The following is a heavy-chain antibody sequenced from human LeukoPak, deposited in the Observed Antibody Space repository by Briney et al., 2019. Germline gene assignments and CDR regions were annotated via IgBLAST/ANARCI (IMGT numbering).Heavy chain of an antibody. CDR2: IKSKTDGGTT. V-gene: IGHV3-15*01. Sequence: MAGGSLRLSCAASGFTFSNAWMSWVRQAPGKGLEWVGRIKSKTDGGTTDYAAPVKGRFTISRDDSKNTLYLQMNSLKTEDTAVYYCTAYSSSEEPYYYGMDVWGQGTTVTVSS. J-gene: IGHJ6*02. CDR3: TAYSSSEEPYYYGMDV. CDR1: GFTFSNAW. D-gene: IGHD6-13*01.